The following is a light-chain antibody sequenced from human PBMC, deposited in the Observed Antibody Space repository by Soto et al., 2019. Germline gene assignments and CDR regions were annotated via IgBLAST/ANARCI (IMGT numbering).Light chain of an antibody. CDR1: QGISSY. Sequence: DIQLTQSPSFLSASVGDRVTITCRASQGISSYLAWYQQKPGKAPKLLIDAASTLQSGVPSSFSGSGSGTEFTLTISSLQPEDFATYYCQQLNSYPLTFGGGTMVEIK. CDR3: QQLNSYPLT. V-gene: IGKV1-9*01. CDR2: AAS. J-gene: IGKJ4*01.